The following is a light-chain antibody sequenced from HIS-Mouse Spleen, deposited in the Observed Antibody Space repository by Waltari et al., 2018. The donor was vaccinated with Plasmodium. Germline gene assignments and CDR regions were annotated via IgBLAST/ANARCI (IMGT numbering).Light chain of an antibody. CDR3: YSTDSSGNHRV. V-gene: IGLV3-10*01. J-gene: IGLJ3*02. Sequence: SYELTQPPSVSVSPGQTARINCSGDALPKKYAYWYQQKSGQAPVLVIYEDSKRPSGFPGRFSGSSSGTMATLTISGAQVEDEADYYCYSTDSSGNHRVFGGGTKLTVL. CDR2: EDS. CDR1: ALPKKY.